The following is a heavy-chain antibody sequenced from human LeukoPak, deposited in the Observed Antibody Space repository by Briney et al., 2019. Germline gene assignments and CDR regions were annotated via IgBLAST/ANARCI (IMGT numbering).Heavy chain of an antibody. CDR3: AKEIGRVGTSFDY. V-gene: IGHV3-30*18. J-gene: IGHJ4*02. D-gene: IGHD1-1*01. Sequence: GGSLRLSCAASGFTFSSYGMHWGRQAPGKGLEWVAVISYDGSNKYYADSVKGRFTISRDNSKNTLYLQMNSLRAEDTAVYYCAKEIGRVGTSFDYWGQGTLVTVSS. CDR1: GFTFSSYG. CDR2: ISYDGSNK.